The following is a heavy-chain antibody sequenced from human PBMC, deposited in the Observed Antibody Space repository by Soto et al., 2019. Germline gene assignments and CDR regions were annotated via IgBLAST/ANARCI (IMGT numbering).Heavy chain of an antibody. D-gene: IGHD6-13*01. CDR2: ISGSGGST. J-gene: IGHJ4*02. Sequence: EVPLLESGGGLVQPGGSLRLSCAASGFTFSNYAVTWVRQAPGKGLEWVSTISGSGGSTYYADSVKGRFTISRENSKTTLYLQMNSLRAEDTAVYYCAKDQGSSWYEIDYWGQGTLVTVSS. V-gene: IGHV3-23*01. CDR3: AKDQGSSWYEIDY. CDR1: GFTFSNYA.